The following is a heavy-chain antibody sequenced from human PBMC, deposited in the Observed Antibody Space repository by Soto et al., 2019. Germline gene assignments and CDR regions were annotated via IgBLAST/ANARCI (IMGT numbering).Heavy chain of an antibody. CDR2: INSGGGLT. CDR3: AKGNSWSPALVLDI. V-gene: IGHV3-74*01. D-gene: IGHD1-7*01. Sequence: GGSLRLSCAASGFSFSRYWMYWVRQAPGKGLVWVSHINSGGGLTYYADSVKGRFTISRDSSKNTLYLQMNSLRAEDTAVYYCAKGNSWSPALVLDIWGQGTMVTVSS. J-gene: IGHJ3*02. CDR1: GFSFSRYW.